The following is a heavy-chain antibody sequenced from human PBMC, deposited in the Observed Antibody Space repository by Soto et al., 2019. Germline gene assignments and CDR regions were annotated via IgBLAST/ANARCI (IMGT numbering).Heavy chain of an antibody. CDR1: GFTFSSYW. CDR2: INIDGTTT. V-gene: IGHV3-74*01. J-gene: IGHJ4*02. CDR3: ASGELYYYDTFDC. D-gene: IGHD3-22*01. Sequence: PWGSLRLSCAASGFTFSSYWMHWARHAPGKGLVWVSRINIDGTTTNYADSVKGRFTISRDNAKNTVYLQMNSLRAEDTAVYYCASGELYYYDTFDCWGQGALVTVSS.